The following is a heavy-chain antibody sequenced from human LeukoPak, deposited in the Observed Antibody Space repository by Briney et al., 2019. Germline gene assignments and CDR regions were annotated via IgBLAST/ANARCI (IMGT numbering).Heavy chain of an antibody. V-gene: IGHV1-69*05. Sequence: SVKVSCKASGGTFSSYAISWVRQAPGQGLEWMGGIIPIFGTANYAQKFQGRVTITTDESTSTAYMELSSLRSEDTAVYYCARGKDALGYDFWSGYYPLGAFDIWGQGTMVTVSS. CDR2: IIPIFGTA. CDR3: ARGKDALGYDFWSGYYPLGAFDI. CDR1: GGTFSSYA. D-gene: IGHD3-3*01. J-gene: IGHJ3*02.